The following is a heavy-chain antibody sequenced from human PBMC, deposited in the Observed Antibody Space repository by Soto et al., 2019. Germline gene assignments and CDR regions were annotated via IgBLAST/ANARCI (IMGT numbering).Heavy chain of an antibody. Sequence: EVQLVESGGGLVQPGGSLRLSCAASGFTVSSNYMSWVRQAPGKGLEWVSVIYSGGSTYYADSVKGRFTISRDNSKNTLYLQMNSLRAEDTAVYYCARGVGWFGEFYAFDIWGQGTMVTVSS. CDR3: ARGVGWFGEFYAFDI. V-gene: IGHV3-66*01. CDR2: IYSGGST. J-gene: IGHJ3*02. D-gene: IGHD3-10*01. CDR1: GFTVSSNY.